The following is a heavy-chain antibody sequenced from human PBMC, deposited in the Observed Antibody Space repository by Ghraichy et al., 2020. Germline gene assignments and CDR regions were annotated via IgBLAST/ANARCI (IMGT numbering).Heavy chain of an antibody. CDR2: INASGTT. CDR3: ARDENKSSYIDY. V-gene: IGHV4-4*07. D-gene: IGHD2/OR15-2a*01. CDR1: GGFISDFY. Sequence: SQTLSLTCTVSGGFISDFYWSWIRQPAGKGLEWIGRINASGTTNYNPSQTRRVTMSVDTSKNQISLRLSPLLAADTAVYYCARDENKSSYIDYWGQGTLVTVSS. J-gene: IGHJ4*02.